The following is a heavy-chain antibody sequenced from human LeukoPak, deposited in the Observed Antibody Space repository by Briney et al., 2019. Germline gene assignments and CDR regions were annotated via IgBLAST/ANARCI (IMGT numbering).Heavy chain of an antibody. CDR3: ARVVSSSGRCDY. CDR1: GFTFSSYA. Sequence: PGGSLRLSCAASGFTFSSYAMSWVRQAPGKGLEWVSSISSSSSYIYYADSVKGRFTISRDNAKSSLYLQMNSLRAEDTAVYYCARVVSSSGRCDYWGQGTLVTVSS. CDR2: ISSSSSYI. D-gene: IGHD3-22*01. J-gene: IGHJ4*02. V-gene: IGHV3-21*01.